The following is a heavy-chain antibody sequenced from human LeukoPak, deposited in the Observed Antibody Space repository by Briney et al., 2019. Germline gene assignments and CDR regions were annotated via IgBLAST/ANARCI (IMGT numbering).Heavy chain of an antibody. J-gene: IGHJ4*02. Sequence: SVKVSCKASGFTFTSSAMQWVRQARGQRLEWIGWIVVGSGNTNYAQKLQGRVTMTTDTSTSTAYMELRSLRSDDTAVYYCARERAYYGSGSYYPLIDYWGQGTLVTVSS. CDR3: ARERAYYGSGSYYPLIDY. CDR1: GFTFTSSA. D-gene: IGHD3-10*01. V-gene: IGHV1-58*02. CDR2: IVVGSGNT.